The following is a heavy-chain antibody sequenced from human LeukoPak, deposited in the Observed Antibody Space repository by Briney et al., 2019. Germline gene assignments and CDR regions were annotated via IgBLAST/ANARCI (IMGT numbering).Heavy chain of an antibody. CDR1: GGSISSYY. D-gene: IGHD3-9*01. Sequence: SETLSLTCTVSGGSISSYYWSWIRQPPGKGQEWIGYIYYSGSTNYNPSLKSRVTISVDTSKNQFSLKLSSVTAADTAVYYCARLRIRSVLRCVDWSYNWFDPWGQGTLVTVSS. V-gene: IGHV4-59*01. CDR3: ARLRIRSVLRCVDWSYNWFDP. CDR2: IYYSGST. J-gene: IGHJ5*02.